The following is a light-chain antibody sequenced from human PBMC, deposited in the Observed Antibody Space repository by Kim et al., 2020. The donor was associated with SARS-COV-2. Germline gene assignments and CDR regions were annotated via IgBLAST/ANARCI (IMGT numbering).Light chain of an antibody. V-gene: IGLV1-44*01. Sequence: GQRVTVSCSGRRSNIGSNTVNWFQQVPGTAPKLLIYNDNQRPSGVPDRVSGSKSGTSASLAIGGLQSEDEAHYYCAAWDNSLKGWVFGGGTQLTVL. CDR1: RSNIGSNT. J-gene: IGLJ3*02. CDR2: NDN. CDR3: AAWDNSLKGWV.